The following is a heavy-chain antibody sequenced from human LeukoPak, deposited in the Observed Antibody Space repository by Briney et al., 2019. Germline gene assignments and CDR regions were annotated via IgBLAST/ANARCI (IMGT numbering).Heavy chain of an antibody. CDR2: IYSGGST. CDR1: GFTVSSNY. J-gene: IGHJ4*02. Sequence: PGGSLRLSCAASGFTVSSNYMSWVRQAPGKGLEWVSVIYSGGSTYYADSVKGRFTISRDNSKNTLYLQMNSLRAEDTAVYYCARVFGGSNFDYWGQGTLVTVSS. CDR3: ARVFGGSNFDY. D-gene: IGHD3-16*01. V-gene: IGHV3-53*01.